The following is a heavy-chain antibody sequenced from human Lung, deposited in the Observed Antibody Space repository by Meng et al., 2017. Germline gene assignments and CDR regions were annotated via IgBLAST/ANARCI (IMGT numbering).Heavy chain of an antibody. D-gene: IGHD6-25*01. V-gene: IGHV1-2*06. CDR2: INPKSGDT. CDR3: ARDEDISAAGKLFGDY. CDR1: GYTLTMYT. Sequence: QGQLVQSGAEVKEPGASVKVSCKASGYTLTMYTVNWLRQAPGQGPEWMGRINPKSGDTHYAQKFQARVTMTGDTSISTAYMELSGLRSDDTAMYYCARDEDISAAGKLFGDYWGQGTLVTVSS. J-gene: IGHJ4*02.